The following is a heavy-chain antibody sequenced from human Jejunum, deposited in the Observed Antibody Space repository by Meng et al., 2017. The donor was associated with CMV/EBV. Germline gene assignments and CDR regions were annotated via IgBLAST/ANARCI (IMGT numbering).Heavy chain of an antibody. V-gene: IGHV1-69*02. CDR3: ARVLDTRSSGGVDS. CDR1: GGTFNSHS. J-gene: IGHJ4*02. CDR2: IIPMVGVP. D-gene: IGHD6-6*01. Sequence: ASGGTFNSHSVSWVRQAPGQGLEWMERIIPMVGVPTYTQKFQGRVTITADKSTSTVYMELGSLRSEDSAIYYCARVLDTRSSGGVDSWGQGTLVTSPQ.